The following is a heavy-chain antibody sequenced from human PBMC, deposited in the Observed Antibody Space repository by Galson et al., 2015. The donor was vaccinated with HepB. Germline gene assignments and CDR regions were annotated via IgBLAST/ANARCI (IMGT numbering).Heavy chain of an antibody. J-gene: IGHJ3*02. CDR1: GFTLSNYY. Sequence: SLRLSCAASGFTLSNYYMTWIRQAPGGGLEWVSYIGTSAFTIYYADSVRGRFTISRDNAENTLYLQMNSLRAEDTALYCCARDLSGSDDAFDIWGQGTMVTVSS. V-gene: IGHV3-11*01. D-gene: IGHD5-12*01. CDR2: IGTSAFTI. CDR3: ARDLSGSDDAFDI.